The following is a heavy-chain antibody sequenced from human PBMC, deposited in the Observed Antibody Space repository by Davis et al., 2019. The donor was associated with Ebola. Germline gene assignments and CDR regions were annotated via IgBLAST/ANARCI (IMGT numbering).Heavy chain of an antibody. D-gene: IGHD2-15*01. CDR3: ARDRYDCSGGSCYWEFDY. CDR1: GGSISSHY. CDR2: MYYSGST. J-gene: IGHJ4*02. V-gene: IGHV4-59*11. Sequence: SETLSLTCTVSGGSISSHYWSWIRQSPGKGLEWIGYMYYSGSTNYNPSLKSRVTISVDTSKNQFSLKLSSVTAADTAMYYCARDRYDCSGGSCYWEFDYWGQGTLVTVSS.